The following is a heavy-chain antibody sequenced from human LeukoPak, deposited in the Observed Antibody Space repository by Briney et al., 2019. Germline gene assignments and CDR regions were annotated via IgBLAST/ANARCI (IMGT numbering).Heavy chain of an antibody. CDR3: ARRKRGSGGPFDS. CDR1: GGSISDYY. J-gene: IGHJ4*01. V-gene: IGHV4-59*08. Sequence: PSETLSLTCSVSGGSISDYYWSWIRLSPGTGLEWIGYMDYCGSAAYNPSLRGRVTRSIDKSKKQFSLEVTSVTAADTAVYFCARRKRGSGGPFDSWGHGTLVTVSS. D-gene: IGHD6-19*01. CDR2: MDYCGSA.